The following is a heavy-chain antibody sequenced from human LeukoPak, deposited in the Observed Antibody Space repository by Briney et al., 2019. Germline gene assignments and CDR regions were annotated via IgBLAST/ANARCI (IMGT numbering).Heavy chain of an antibody. CDR3: AKATQWLAFDY. D-gene: IGHD6-19*01. V-gene: IGHV4-59*01. CDR1: GGSISSYY. CDR2: IYYSGST. J-gene: IGHJ4*02. Sequence: PSETLSLTCTVSGGSISSYYWSWIRQPPGKGLEWIGYIYYSGSTNYNPSLKSRVTISVDTSTNQLSLKVSSVTAADTAVYYCAKATQWLAFDYWGQGTLVTVSS.